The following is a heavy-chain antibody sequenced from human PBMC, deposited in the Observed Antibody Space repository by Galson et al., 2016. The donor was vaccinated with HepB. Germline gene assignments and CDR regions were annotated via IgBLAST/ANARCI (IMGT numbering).Heavy chain of an antibody. D-gene: IGHD5-18*01. CDR1: GFTLSSYA. V-gene: IGHV3-23*01. CDR3: AKVLYSGGYNLFDY. J-gene: IGHJ4*02. CDR2: ISHSGGIT. Sequence: SLRLSCAASGFTLSSYAMSWVRQAPGTGLEWVSAISHSGGITYYADSVKGRFTISRDTSKSTLYVQMNSLRAEDTAIYYCAKVLYSGGYNLFDYWGRGTLVTVSS.